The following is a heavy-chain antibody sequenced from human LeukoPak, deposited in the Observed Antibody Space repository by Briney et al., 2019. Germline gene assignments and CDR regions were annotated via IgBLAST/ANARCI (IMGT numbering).Heavy chain of an antibody. CDR3: ARGGGSQAFDY. CDR1: GGTFSSYT. J-gene: IGHJ4*02. CDR2: IIPIFGTA. D-gene: IGHD1-26*01. Sequence: GASVKVSCKASGGTFSSYTISWVRQAPGQGLEWMGGIIPIFGTANYAQKFQGRVTITTDESTSTAYMELSSLRSEDTAVYYCARGGGSQAFDYWGQGTLVTVSS. V-gene: IGHV1-69*05.